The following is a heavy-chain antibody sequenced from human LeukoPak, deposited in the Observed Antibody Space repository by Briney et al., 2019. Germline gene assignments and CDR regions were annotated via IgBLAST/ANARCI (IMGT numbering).Heavy chain of an antibody. CDR2: ISSSGSTI. Sequence: GGSMRLSCAASGFTFSSYGMSWVRQAPGKGLEWVSYISSSGSTIYYADSVKGRFTISRDNSKNTLYLQMNSLRAEGTAVYYCAKDEGYSYGYASDYWGQGTLVTVSS. CDR3: AKDEGYSYGYASDY. D-gene: IGHD5-18*01. CDR1: GFTFSSYG. V-gene: IGHV3-23*01. J-gene: IGHJ4*02.